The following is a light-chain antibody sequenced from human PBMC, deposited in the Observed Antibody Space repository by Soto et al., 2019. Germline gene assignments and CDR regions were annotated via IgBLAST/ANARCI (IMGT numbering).Light chain of an antibody. J-gene: IGKJ1*01. CDR1: QSVSTN. Sequence: EVVMTQSPATRSVSPGERATLSCRASQSVSTNLAWYQQRPGQAPRPLIYGASTRATGIPARFSGSGSGTEFTLTISSLQSEDFAVYYCQQYSNWWTFGQGTKVDIK. CDR2: GAS. CDR3: QQYSNWWT. V-gene: IGKV3-15*01.